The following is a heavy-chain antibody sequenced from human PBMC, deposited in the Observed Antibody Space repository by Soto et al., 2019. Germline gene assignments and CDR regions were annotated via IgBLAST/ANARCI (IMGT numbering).Heavy chain of an antibody. Sequence: SETLSLTCTLSGGSVRAPDWWNWVRQSPDKGLEWIAEVHISGHSNYNPSLRSRVSVSIDSSKNQFYLNLNSVTAADTAIYYCARVRQGCSANNCYFDPWGQGTQVTAPQ. D-gene: IGHD1-1*01. J-gene: IGHJ5*01. CDR3: ARVRQGCSANNCYFDP. CDR2: VHISGHS. CDR1: GGSVRAPDW. V-gene: IGHV4-4*02.